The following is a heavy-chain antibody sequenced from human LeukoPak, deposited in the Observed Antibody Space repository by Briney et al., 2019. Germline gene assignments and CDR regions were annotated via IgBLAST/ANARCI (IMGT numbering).Heavy chain of an antibody. Sequence: GGSLRLSCAASGFTFSTYGMTWVRQAPGKGLEWVSGISGSGDNTWYADSVKGRFTISRDNSKKTLYLQMHSLRAEDTAVYYCAKASVWTMVRVVSYFDDWGQGIQVTVSS. J-gene: IGHJ4*02. D-gene: IGHD3-10*01. CDR3: AKASVWTMVRVVSYFDD. CDR1: GFTFSTYG. V-gene: IGHV3-23*01. CDR2: ISGSGDNT.